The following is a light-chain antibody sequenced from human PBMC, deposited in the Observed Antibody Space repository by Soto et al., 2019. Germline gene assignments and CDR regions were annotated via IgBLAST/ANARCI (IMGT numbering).Light chain of an antibody. CDR1: QSVSSSY. Sequence: EIVLTQSPGTLSLSPGERVTLSCRARQSVSSSYLAWYQQKPGQAPRLLIYTASSRATGIPDRFSGSGSGTDFTLTISRLEPEDFAVYYCQQYGSSPYTFGQGTKLEIK. J-gene: IGKJ2*01. CDR2: TAS. V-gene: IGKV3-20*01. CDR3: QQYGSSPYT.